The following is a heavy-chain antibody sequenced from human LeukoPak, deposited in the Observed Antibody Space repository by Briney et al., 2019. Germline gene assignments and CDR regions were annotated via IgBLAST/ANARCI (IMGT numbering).Heavy chain of an antibody. V-gene: IGHV3-48*03. D-gene: IGHD5-18*01. CDR3: TRDAGTRLKYSFGYGDY. CDR1: GFTFDDYG. CDR2: ISSSGATI. J-gene: IGHJ4*02. Sequence: AGGSLRLSCAASGFTFDDYGMNWVRQAPGKGLEWVSYISSSGATIYYADAVKGRFTISRDNAKSSLYLQMNSLRAEDTAVYYCTRDAGTRLKYSFGYGDYWGQGALVTVSS.